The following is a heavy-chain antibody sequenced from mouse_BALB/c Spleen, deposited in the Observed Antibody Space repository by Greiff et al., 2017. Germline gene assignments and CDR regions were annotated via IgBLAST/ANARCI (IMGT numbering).Heavy chain of an antibody. J-gene: IGHJ4*01. CDR2: IDPETGGT. Sequence: VKLQESGAELVRPGASVTLSCKASGYTFTDYEMHWVKQTPVHGLEWIGAIDPETGGTAYNQKFKGKATLTADKSSSTAYMELRSLTSEDSAVYYCTRPHYYGSYYAMDYWGQGTSVTVSS. D-gene: IGHD1-1*01. CDR3: TRPHYYGSYYAMDY. V-gene: IGHV1-15*01. CDR1: GYTFTDYE.